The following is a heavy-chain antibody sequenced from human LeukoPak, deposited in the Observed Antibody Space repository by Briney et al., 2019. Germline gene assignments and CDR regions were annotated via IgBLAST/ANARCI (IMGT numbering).Heavy chain of an antibody. Sequence: GGTLRLSCAASGFTFSSYGMSWVRQAPGKGLEWVSAISGSGGSTYYADSVKGRFTISRDNSKNTLYLQMNSLRAEDTAVYYCAKIAGYSYGFVPYLPPDPIDYWGQGTLVTVSS. CDR3: AKIAGYSYGFVPYLPPDPIDY. V-gene: IGHV3-23*01. CDR1: GFTFSSYG. D-gene: IGHD5-18*01. CDR2: ISGSGGST. J-gene: IGHJ4*02.